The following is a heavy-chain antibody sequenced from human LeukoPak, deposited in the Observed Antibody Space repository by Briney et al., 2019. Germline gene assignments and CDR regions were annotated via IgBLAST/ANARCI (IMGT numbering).Heavy chain of an antibody. Sequence: SETLSLTCTVSGGSISSYYWSWIRQPPGTGLEWIGYIYYSGSTNYNPSLKSRVTISVDTSKNQFSLKLSSVTAADTAVYYCARDRGLVIYDYWGQGTLVTVSS. J-gene: IGHJ4*02. CDR2: IYYSGST. CDR3: ARDRGLVIYDY. CDR1: GGSISSYY. V-gene: IGHV4-59*01. D-gene: IGHD6-19*01.